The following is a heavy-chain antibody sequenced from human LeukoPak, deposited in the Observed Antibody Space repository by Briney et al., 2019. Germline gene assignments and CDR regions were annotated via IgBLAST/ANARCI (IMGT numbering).Heavy chain of an antibody. CDR2: IDPNSGAT. Sequence: ASVKVSCKASGYNFNHYYIHWLRQAPGQGLEWMGWIDPNSGATTYAQNFQGRVTMTRDTSLGTAYMELTRLISDDTAVYYCARDSIVVVPTAFYLNWFDAWGQGALVTVSS. D-gene: IGHD2-2*01. V-gene: IGHV1-2*02. CDR1: GYNFNHYY. J-gene: IGHJ5*02. CDR3: ARDSIVVVPTAFYLNWFDA.